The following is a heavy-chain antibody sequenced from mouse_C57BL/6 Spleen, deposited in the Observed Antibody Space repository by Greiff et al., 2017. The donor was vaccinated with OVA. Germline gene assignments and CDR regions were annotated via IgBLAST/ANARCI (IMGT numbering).Heavy chain of an antibody. CDR1: GYTFTDYN. D-gene: IGHD1-1*01. J-gene: IGHJ1*03. CDR3: ARGGYSGSSYGYFDV. CDR2: INPNNGGT. V-gene: IGHV1-18*01. Sequence: EVQLQQSGPELVKPGASVKIPCKASGYTFTDYNMDWVKQSHGKSLEWIGDINPNNGGTNYKQKFKGKATLTVDKSSSTAYMELRSLTSEDPAVYYCARGGYSGSSYGYFDVWGTGTTVTVSS.